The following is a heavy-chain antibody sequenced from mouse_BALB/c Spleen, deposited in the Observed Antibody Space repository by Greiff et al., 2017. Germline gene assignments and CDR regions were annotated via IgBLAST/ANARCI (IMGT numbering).Heavy chain of an antibody. CDR3: ARGGGYDGYAMDY. V-gene: IGHV5-6-5*01. CDR2: ISSGGST. D-gene: IGHD2-2*01. CDR1: GFTFSSYA. J-gene: IGHJ4*01. Sequence: LVESGGGLVKPGGSLKLSCAASGFTFSSYAMSWVRQTPEKRLEWVASISSGGSTYYPDSVKGRFTISRDNARNILYLQMSSLRSEDTAMYYCARGGGYDGYAMDYWGQGTSVTVSS.